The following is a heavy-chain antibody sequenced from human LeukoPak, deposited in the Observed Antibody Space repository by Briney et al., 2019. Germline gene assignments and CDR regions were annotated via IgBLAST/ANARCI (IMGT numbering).Heavy chain of an antibody. D-gene: IGHD2-2*01. J-gene: IGHJ4*02. CDR3: ARGVTRYCSSTSCYYFDY. CDR1: GFTVSSNY. CDR2: IWYDGSNK. V-gene: IGHV3-33*08. Sequence: GGSLRLSCAASGFTVSSNYMSWVRQAPGKGLEWVAVIWYDGSNKYYADSVKGRFTISRDNSKNTLYLQMNSLRAEDTAVYYCARGVTRYCSSTSCYYFDYWGQGTLVTVSS.